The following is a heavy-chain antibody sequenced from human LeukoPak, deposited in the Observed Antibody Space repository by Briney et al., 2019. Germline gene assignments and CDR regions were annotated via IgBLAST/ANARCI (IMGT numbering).Heavy chain of an antibody. CDR3: ARLWGGRWFGELFPFFDY. CDR2: IYYSGGT. D-gene: IGHD3-10*01. J-gene: IGHJ4*02. Sequence: PSETLSLTCTVSGGSISSSSYYWGWIRQPPGKGLEWIGSIYYSGGTYYNPSLKSRVTISVDTSKNQFSLKLSSVTAADTAVYYCARLWGGRWFGELFPFFDYWGQGTLVTVSS. V-gene: IGHV4-39*01. CDR1: GGSISSSSYY.